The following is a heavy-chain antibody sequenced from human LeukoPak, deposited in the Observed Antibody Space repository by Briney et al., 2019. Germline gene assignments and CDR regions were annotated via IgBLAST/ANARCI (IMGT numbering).Heavy chain of an antibody. V-gene: IGHV4-39*02. D-gene: IGHD3-3*01. J-gene: IGHJ4*02. CDR1: GGSISSSSYY. CDR2: IYYSGTT. Sequence: SETLSLPCTAPGGSISSSSYYWGWIRQPPGKGLEWIGSIYYSGTTYYNPSLKSRVTISVDTSKNHFSLNLSSVSAAETAVYYWAWRSARVPVDYWGQGTLVTVSS. CDR3: AWRSARVPVDY.